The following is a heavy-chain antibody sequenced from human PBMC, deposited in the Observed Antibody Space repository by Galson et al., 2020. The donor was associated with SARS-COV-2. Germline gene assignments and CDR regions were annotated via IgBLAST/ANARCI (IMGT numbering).Heavy chain of an antibody. D-gene: IGHD3-16*01. CDR3: AREPRGWYDP. Sequence: SETLSLTCTVSGGSISSGSYYWSWIRQPAGKGLEWIGRIYTSGSTNYNPSLKSRVTISVDTSKNQFSLKLSSVTDADTAVYYCAREPRGWYDPWGQETLVTVSS. CDR2: IYTSGST. CDR1: GGSISSGSYY. J-gene: IGHJ5*02. V-gene: IGHV4-61*02.